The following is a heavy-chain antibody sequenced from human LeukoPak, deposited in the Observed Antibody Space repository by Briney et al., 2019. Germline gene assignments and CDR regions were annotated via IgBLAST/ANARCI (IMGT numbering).Heavy chain of an antibody. D-gene: IGHD6-13*01. V-gene: IGHV3-74*01. CDR1: GFTFSSYW. CDR2: INSDGSST. Sequence: GGSLRLSCAASGFTFSSYWMHWVRQAPGKGLVWVSRINSDGSSTTYADSVKGRFTISRDNAENTLYLQMNSLRAEDTAVYYCARQLYSSSWFDDYWGQGALVTVS. J-gene: IGHJ4*02. CDR3: ARQLYSSSWFDDY.